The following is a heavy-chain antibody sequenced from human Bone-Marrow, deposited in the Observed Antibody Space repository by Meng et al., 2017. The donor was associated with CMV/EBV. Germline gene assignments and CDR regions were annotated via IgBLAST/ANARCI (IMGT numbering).Heavy chain of an antibody. CDR1: GFTFSGSA. CDR3: ARPGGGNYLGY. V-gene: IGHV3-73*01. CDR2: IRSKADNYAT. D-gene: IGHD3-16*01. Sequence: ASGFTFSGSAMHCVRQASGKGLEWVGRIRSKADNYATTYAASVKGRFTISRDDSKNTTYLQMNSLNPEDTAIYYCARPGGGNYLGYWGQGTLVTVSS. J-gene: IGHJ4*02.